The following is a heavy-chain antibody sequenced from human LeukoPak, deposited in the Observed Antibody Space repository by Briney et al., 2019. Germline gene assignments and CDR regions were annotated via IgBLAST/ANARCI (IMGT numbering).Heavy chain of an antibody. CDR3: ARGGDGSDY. J-gene: IGHJ4*02. D-gene: IGHD2-15*01. CDR2: ISYDGSNK. Sequence: GGSLRLSCAASGVTFSSYAMHGVRQAPGKGLEWVAGISYDGSNKYYADSVKGRFTISRDNSKNPLYLQMISLRAEDTAVYYCARGGDGSDYWGQGTLVTVSS. CDR1: GVTFSSYA. V-gene: IGHV3-30-3*01.